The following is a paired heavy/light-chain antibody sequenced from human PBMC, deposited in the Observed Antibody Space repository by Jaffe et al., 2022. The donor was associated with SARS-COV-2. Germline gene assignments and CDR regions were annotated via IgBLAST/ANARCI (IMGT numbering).Heavy chain of an antibody. CDR2: IYYSGST. V-gene: IGHV4-39*01. CDR3: ARHRTGKYYDFLTGYRYGHLDY. CDR1: GGSISRDSYS. J-gene: IGHJ4*02. D-gene: IGHD3-9*01. Sequence: QLQLQESGPGLVKPSETLSLTCTVSGGSISRDSYSWGWIRQPPGKGLEWIGSIYYSGSTYYNPSLKSRLTISVDTSKNQFSLRLSSVTAADTAVYYCARHRTGKYYDFLTGYRYGHLDYWGQGTLVTVSS.
Light chain of an antibody. CDR2: DAS. CDR3: QQYDNLPYT. CDR1: QDINNY. Sequence: DIQMTQSPSSLSASVGDRVTITCQASQDINNYLNWYQQKPGKAPKLLIYDASNLETGVPSRFSGSGSGTDFIFTITSLQPEDIATYYCQQYDNLPYTFGQGTKLEIK. V-gene: IGKV1-33*01. J-gene: IGKJ2*01.